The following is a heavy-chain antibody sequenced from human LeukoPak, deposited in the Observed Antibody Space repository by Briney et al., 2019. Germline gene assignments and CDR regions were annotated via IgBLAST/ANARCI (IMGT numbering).Heavy chain of an antibody. J-gene: IGHJ4*02. CDR2: ISYDGSNK. Sequence: PGGSLRLSCVASGFNFSGHWMNWFRQAPGKGLEWVAVISYDGSNKYYADSVKGRFTISRDNSKNTLYLQMNSLRAEDTAVYYCARDPPAAAGPTGAYWGQGTLVTVSS. CDR1: GFNFSGHW. D-gene: IGHD6-13*01. CDR3: ARDPPAAAGPTGAY. V-gene: IGHV3-30-3*01.